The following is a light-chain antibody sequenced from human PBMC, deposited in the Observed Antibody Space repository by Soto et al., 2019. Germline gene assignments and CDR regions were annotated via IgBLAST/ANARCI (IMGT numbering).Light chain of an antibody. CDR2: EVS. Sequence: QSALTQPASVSGSPGQSITISCTGTSSDVGIYNYVSWYQQHPGKAPKLMIYEVSNRPSGVSNRFSGSKSGNTASLTISGLQAEDEADYYCSSYTTSSILVFGGGIKLTVL. CDR1: SSDVGIYNY. J-gene: IGLJ3*02. V-gene: IGLV2-14*01. CDR3: SSYTTSSILV.